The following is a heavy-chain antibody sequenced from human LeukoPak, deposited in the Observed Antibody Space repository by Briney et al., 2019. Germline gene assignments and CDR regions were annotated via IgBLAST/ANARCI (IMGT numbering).Heavy chain of an antibody. J-gene: IGHJ4*02. CDR3: ARSWEYYDSSGYQGDSGFDY. CDR1: GGSISSGDYY. D-gene: IGHD3-22*01. CDR2: IYYSGST. Sequence: PSETLSLTCTVSGGSISSGDYYWSWLRQPPGKGLEWIRYIYYSGSTYYNPSLKSRVTISVDTSKNQFSLKLSSVTAADTAVYYCARSWEYYDSSGYQGDSGFDYWGQGTLVTVSS. V-gene: IGHV4-30-4*08.